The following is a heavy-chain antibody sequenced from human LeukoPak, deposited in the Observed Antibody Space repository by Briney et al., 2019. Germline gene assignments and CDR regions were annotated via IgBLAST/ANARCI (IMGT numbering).Heavy chain of an antibody. J-gene: IGHJ4*02. CDR1: GYTFTSYA. V-gene: IGHV1-2*02. CDR2: INPNSGGT. CDR3: ASSLGVTTFDY. D-gene: IGHD4-11*01. Sequence: GASVKVSCKASGYTFTSYAMNWVRQAPGQGLEWMGWINPNSGGTNYAQKFQGRVTMTRDTSISTAYMELSRLRSDDTAVYYCASSLGVTTFDYWGQGTLVTVSS.